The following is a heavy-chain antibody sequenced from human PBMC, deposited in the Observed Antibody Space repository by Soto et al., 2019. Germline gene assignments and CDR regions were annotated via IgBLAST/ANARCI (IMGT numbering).Heavy chain of an antibody. CDR3: AKLKVAGLLYFDY. V-gene: IGHV3-23*01. J-gene: IGHJ4*02. CDR1: GFTFSGYA. CDR2: ISGSGGST. Sequence: QAGGSLRLSCAASGFTFSGYAMSWVRQAPGKGLEWVSAISGSGGSTYYADSVKGRFTISRDNSKNTLYLQMNSLRAEDAAVYYCAKLKVAGLLYFDYWGQGTLVTVSS. D-gene: IGHD6-19*01.